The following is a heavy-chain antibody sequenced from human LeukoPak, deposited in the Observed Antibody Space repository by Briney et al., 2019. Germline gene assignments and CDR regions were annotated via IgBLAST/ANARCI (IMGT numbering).Heavy chain of an antibody. V-gene: IGHV3-23*01. D-gene: IGHD2-8*01. CDR2: ISGAGDIA. CDR3: AKVKSSLTLIGA. J-gene: IGHJ5*02. Sequence: LPGGSLRLSCAASGFLFSRCAMSWVRQAPGKGLERVSSISGAGDIAHYAESAKGRFTISRDNSGNTLYVQMDSLRAEDTAVYYCAKVKSSLTLIGAWGQGTLVTVSS. CDR1: GFLFSRCA.